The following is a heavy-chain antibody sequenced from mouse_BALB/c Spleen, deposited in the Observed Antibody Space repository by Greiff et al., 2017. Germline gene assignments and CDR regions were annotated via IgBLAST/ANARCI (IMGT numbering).Heavy chain of an antibody. V-gene: IGHV5-9-4*01. D-gene: IGHD2-2*01. J-gene: IGHJ3*01. Sequence: VKLVESGGGLVKPGGSLKLSCAASGFTFSSYAMSWVRQSPEKRLEWVAEVSSGGSYTYYPDTVTGRFTISRDNAKNTLYLEMSSLRSEDTAMYYCARSMVMGPYWGQGSLVTVSA. CDR3: ARSMVMGPY. CDR1: GFTFSSYA. CDR2: VSSGGSYT.